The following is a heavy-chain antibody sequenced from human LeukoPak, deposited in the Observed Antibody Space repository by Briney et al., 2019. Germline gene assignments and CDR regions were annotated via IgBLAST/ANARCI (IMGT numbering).Heavy chain of an antibody. CDR3: ARDLHDYFDY. J-gene: IGHJ4*02. CDR2: ISAYNGNT. D-gene: IGHD4-11*01. CDR1: GYTFTNYG. V-gene: IGHV1-18*01. Sequence: ASVKVSCKASGYTFTNYGISWVRQAPGQGLEWMGWISAYNGNTNYAQKLQGRVTMTRDMSTSTVYMGLSSLRSEDTAVYYCARDLHDYFDYWGQGTLVTVSS.